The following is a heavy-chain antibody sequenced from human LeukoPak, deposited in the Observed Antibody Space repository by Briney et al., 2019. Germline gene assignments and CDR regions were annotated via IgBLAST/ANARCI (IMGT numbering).Heavy chain of an antibody. V-gene: IGHV3-7*01. Sequence: TGGSVRLSCAASRCTFSCYWMSWVRQAPGKGLEWVANIKEDGSEKYYVDSVKGRFAISRDNAKKTLYLQMNSLRVEDTAVYYCATDDYGDFSDYWGQGTLVAVSS. CDR3: ATDDYGDFSDY. J-gene: IGHJ4*02. D-gene: IGHD4-17*01. CDR2: IKEDGSEK. CDR1: RCTFSCYW.